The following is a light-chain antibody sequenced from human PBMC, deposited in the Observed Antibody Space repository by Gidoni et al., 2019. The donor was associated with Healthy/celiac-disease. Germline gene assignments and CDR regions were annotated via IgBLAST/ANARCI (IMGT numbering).Light chain of an antibody. V-gene: IGKV3-11*01. CDR3: QQRSNWLIT. J-gene: IGKJ5*01. Sequence: EIVLTQSPATLSLSPGERATLSCRASQNINNYLAWYQQKPGQAPRLLIYDASNRATGFPARFSGSGSGTDFTLTISSLGPEDFAVYYCQQRSNWLITFGQGTRLEIK. CDR2: DAS. CDR1: QNINNY.